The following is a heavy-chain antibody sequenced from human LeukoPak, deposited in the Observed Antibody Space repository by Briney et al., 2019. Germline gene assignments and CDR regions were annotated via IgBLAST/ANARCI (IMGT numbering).Heavy chain of an antibody. J-gene: IGHJ4*02. CDR1: GFTFSSYA. Sequence: GGSLRLSCAASGFTFSSYAMSWVRQAPGKGLEWVSAISGSGGSTYYADSVKGRFTISSDNSKNTLYLQMNSLRAEDTAVYYCAKSDYGDYNYFDYWGQGTLVTVSS. CDR2: ISGSGGST. V-gene: IGHV3-23*01. CDR3: AKSDYGDYNYFDY. D-gene: IGHD4-17*01.